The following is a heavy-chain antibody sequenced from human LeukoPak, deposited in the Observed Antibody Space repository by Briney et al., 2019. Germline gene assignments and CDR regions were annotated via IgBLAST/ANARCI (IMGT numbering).Heavy chain of an antibody. Sequence: ASVKVSCKASGYTFTSYGISWVRQAPGQGLEWMGWFSAYNGNTNYAQKLQGRVTMTTDTSTSTAYMELRSLRSDDTAVYYCARDPKYDDSTDLLDYWGQGTLVTVSS. V-gene: IGHV1-18*01. J-gene: IGHJ4*02. CDR3: ARDPKYDDSTDLLDY. D-gene: IGHD3-22*01. CDR2: FSAYNGNT. CDR1: GYTFTSYG.